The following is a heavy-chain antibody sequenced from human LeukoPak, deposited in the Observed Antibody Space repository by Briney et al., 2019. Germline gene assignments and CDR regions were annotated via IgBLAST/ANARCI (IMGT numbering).Heavy chain of an antibody. V-gene: IGHV1-2*06. CDR2: IDPNSGGT. CDR3: ARDARVAGDY. J-gene: IGHJ4*02. CDR1: GYTFTGYY. D-gene: IGHD6-19*01. Sequence: ASVKDSCKASGYTFTGYYMHWVRQAPGQGLEWIGRIDPNSGGTSYAQKFQGRVTVTRDTSITTVYMELSRLRSDDTAMYYCARDARVAGDYWGQGTLVTVSS.